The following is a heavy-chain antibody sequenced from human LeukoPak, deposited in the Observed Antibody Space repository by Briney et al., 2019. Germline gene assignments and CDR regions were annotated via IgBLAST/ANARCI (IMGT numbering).Heavy chain of an antibody. CDR2: ISGSGRST. D-gene: IGHD7-27*01. CDR3: ANDWGRLPY. Sequence: GGSLRLSCAASGFTFSSYAMGWVRQAPGKGLEWISAISGSGRSTYYAHSVKGRFIISRDNSKIMLYLQMNSLKAEDTAVYYCANDWGRLPYWGQGTLVTVSS. CDR1: GFTFSSYA. J-gene: IGHJ4*02. V-gene: IGHV3-23*01.